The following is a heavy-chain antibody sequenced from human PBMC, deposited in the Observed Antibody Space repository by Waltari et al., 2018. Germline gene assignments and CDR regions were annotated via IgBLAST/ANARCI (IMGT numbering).Heavy chain of an antibody. CDR3: AKDIRELPLPRGAFDI. D-gene: IGHD1-26*01. Sequence: EVQLVESGGGLVQPGGSLRLSCAASGFTFSSYAMSWVRQAPGKGLEWVSAISGSGGSTYYADSVKGRFTISRDNSKNTLYLQMNSLRAEDTAVYYCAKDIRELPLPRGAFDIWGQGTMVTVSS. V-gene: IGHV3-23*04. CDR1: GFTFSSYA. J-gene: IGHJ3*02. CDR2: ISGSGGST.